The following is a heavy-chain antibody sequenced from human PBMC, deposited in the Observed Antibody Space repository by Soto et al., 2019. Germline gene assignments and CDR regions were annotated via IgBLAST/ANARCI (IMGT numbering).Heavy chain of an antibody. CDR2: ISSSGSTI. CDR3: ARDNKGGYYYYGMDV. V-gene: IGHV3-48*04. Sequence: WESXRLSCASSGVTFSSYSINLFRQAPGKGLEWVSYISSSGSTIYYADSVKGRFTISRDNAKNSLYLQMNSLRAEDTAVYYCARDNKGGYYYYGMDVWGQGTTVTVSS. CDR1: GVTFSSYS. J-gene: IGHJ6*01.